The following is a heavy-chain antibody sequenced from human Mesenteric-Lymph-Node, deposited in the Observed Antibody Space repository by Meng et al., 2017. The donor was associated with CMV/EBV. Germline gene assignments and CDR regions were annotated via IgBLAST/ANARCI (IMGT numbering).Heavy chain of an antibody. V-gene: IGHV3-30*02. CDR3: ARDSGSYYDFWSGYLLTKYYYGMDV. D-gene: IGHD3-3*01. Sequence: GESLKISCAASGFTFSNYDIHWVRQAPGEGLQWVASIRFDGRNKYYAESVKGRFTISRDNSKNMLYLQMNSLRAEDTAVYYCARDSGSYYDFWSGYLLTKYYYGMDVWGQGTTVTVSS. J-gene: IGHJ6*02. CDR2: IRFDGRNK. CDR1: GFTFSNYD.